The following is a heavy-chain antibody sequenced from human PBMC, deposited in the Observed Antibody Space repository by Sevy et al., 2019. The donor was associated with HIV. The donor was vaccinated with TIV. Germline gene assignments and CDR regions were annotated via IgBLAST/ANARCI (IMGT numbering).Heavy chain of an antibody. V-gene: IGHV4-59*01. CDR1: GGSISNYF. D-gene: IGHD6-13*01. J-gene: IGHJ4*02. CDR2: IYYSGST. Sequence: SETLSLTCTVSGGSISNYFWSWIRQPPGKGLEWIGYIYYSGSTNYNPSLKSRVTISVNTSKNQFSLKLSSVTAADTAVYYCARESIGAVGDFDYWGQGTLVTVSS. CDR3: ARESIGAVGDFDY.